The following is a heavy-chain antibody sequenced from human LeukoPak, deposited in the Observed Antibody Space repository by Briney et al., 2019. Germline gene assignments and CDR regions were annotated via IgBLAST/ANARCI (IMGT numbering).Heavy chain of an antibody. Sequence: PSETLSLTCTVSGDSIRSNNYYWGWIHQPPGKGLGWIGSIYDTGSTFYNPSLKSRVIISVDTSKNQFSLKLSSVTAADTAVYYCQSRFLEWLLDYWGQGTLVTVSS. CDR3: QSRFLEWLLDY. CDR2: IYDTGST. V-gene: IGHV4-39*01. CDR1: GDSIRSNNYY. D-gene: IGHD3-3*01. J-gene: IGHJ4*02.